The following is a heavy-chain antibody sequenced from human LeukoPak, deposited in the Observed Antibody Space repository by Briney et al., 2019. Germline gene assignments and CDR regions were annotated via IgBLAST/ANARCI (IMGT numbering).Heavy chain of an antibody. J-gene: IGHJ5*02. Sequence: SVKVSCKASGGTFSSYAISWVRQAPGQGLEWMGGIIPIFGTANYAQKFQGRVTITTDESTSTAYMELSSLRSEDTAVYYCARSGLGPTAQTGIVHPWGQGTLVTVSS. CDR3: ARSGLGPTAQTGIVHP. D-gene: IGHD1-26*01. CDR2: IIPIFGTA. CDR1: GGTFSSYA. V-gene: IGHV1-69*05.